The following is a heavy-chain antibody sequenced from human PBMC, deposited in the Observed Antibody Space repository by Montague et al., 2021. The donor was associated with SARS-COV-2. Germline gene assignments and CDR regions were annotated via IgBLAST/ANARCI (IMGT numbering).Heavy chain of an antibody. J-gene: IGHJ4*02. Sequence: SETLPLTCSVSGGSISTYYRSWIRQPPGKGLEWIGYIYYSGSTNYNPSLKSRVTISIDTSKNQFSLELSSVTAADMAVYYCASPGGYCTGGSCYYVYWGQGTLVTVSS. CDR1: GGSISTYY. V-gene: IGHV4-59*01. CDR3: ASPGGYCTGGSCYYVY. CDR2: IYYSGST. D-gene: IGHD2-15*01.